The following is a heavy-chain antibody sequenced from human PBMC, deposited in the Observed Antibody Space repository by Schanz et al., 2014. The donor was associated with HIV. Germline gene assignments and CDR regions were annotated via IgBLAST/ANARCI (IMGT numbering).Heavy chain of an antibody. J-gene: IGHJ6*02. V-gene: IGHV1-69*06. CDR3: ASRRSSWGFYYGLDV. D-gene: IGHD3-3*01. CDR1: GYTFIDYG. CDR2: ITPVFGTT. Sequence: QDHLLQSGPEVKKPGASVKVSCKASGYTFIDYGISWVRQAPGQGLEWMGGITPVFGTTNYAQKFQGRVTITADKSTSTAYMELSSLRSEDTAVYYCASRRSSWGFYYGLDVWGQGSTVTVSS.